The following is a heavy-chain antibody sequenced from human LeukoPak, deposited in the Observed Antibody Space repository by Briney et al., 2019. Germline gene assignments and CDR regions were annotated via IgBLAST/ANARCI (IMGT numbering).Heavy chain of an antibody. CDR3: ARFAGNPTLFDY. J-gene: IGHJ4*02. D-gene: IGHD6-13*01. CDR2: ISSSSSYI. V-gene: IGHV3-21*01. Sequence: GSLRLSFAASGFTFSSCSMNRVRQAPGKGLEGVPSISSSSSYIYYADSVKGRFTISRDNAKNSLYLQMNSLRAEDTAVYYCARFAGNPTLFDYWGQGTLVTVSS. CDR1: GFTFSSCS.